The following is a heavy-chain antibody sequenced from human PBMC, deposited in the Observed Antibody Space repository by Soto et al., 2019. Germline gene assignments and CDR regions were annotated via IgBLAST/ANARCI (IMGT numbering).Heavy chain of an antibody. CDR3: ARGEGYTMVRGVTDRYFDY. Sequence: PSETLSHTCAVYGGSFSGYYWSWIRQPPGKGLEWIGEINHSGSTNYNPSLKSRVTISVDTSKNQFSLKLSSVTAADTAVYYCARGEGYTMVRGVTDRYFDYWGQGTLVTVSS. V-gene: IGHV4-34*01. D-gene: IGHD3-10*01. J-gene: IGHJ4*02. CDR1: GGSFSGYY. CDR2: INHSGST.